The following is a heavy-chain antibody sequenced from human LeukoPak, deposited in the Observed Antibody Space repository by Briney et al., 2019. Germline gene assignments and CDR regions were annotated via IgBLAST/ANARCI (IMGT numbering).Heavy chain of an antibody. CDR1: GGTFSSYA. J-gene: IGHJ4*02. V-gene: IGHV1-69*04. CDR3: ASGYYATLYFDY. D-gene: IGHD3-22*01. CDR2: IIPILGIA. Sequence: ASVKVSCKASGGTFSSYAISWVRQAPGQGLEWMGRIIPILGIAKYAQKFQGRVTITADKSTSTAYMELSSLRSEDTAVYYCASGYYATLYFDYWGQGTLVTVSS.